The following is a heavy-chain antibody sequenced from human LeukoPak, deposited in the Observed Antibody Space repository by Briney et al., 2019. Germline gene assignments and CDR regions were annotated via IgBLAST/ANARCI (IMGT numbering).Heavy chain of an antibody. D-gene: IGHD5-18*01. J-gene: IGHJ4*02. CDR1: EFSFSKMC. CDR2: IKSRTDGEAT. V-gene: IGHV3-15*01. Sequence: GGSLRLSCAASEFSFSKMCMSWVRQAPGKRLEWVGRIKSRTDGEATDYAAAVRGRFTISRDDSKNTLHLQMNSLRAEDTALYYCARTNGYNYGYVDYWGQGTLVTVSS. CDR3: ARTNGYNYGYVDY.